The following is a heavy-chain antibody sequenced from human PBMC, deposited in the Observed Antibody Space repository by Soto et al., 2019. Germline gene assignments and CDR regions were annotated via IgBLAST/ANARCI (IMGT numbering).Heavy chain of an antibody. Sequence: PGGSLTLSCAASGFTFTTYAMSWVRQAPGKGLEWVSSITIDGGSTFYADSVQGRFTVSRDNSRNTLYLQMNSLRAEDTAVYYCAKYKGIIHHLTFDYWGQGTLVTVSS. CDR3: AKYKGIIHHLTFDY. J-gene: IGHJ4*02. CDR2: ITIDGGST. V-gene: IGHV3-23*01. D-gene: IGHD1-1*01. CDR1: GFTFTTYA.